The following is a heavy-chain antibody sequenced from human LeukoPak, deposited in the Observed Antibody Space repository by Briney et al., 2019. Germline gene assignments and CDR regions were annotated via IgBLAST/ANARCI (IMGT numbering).Heavy chain of an antibody. J-gene: IGHJ6*02. D-gene: IGHD3-10*01. CDR1: GGSFSGYY. Sequence: SETLSLTCAVYGGSFSGYYWSWIRQPPGKGLEWIGEINHGGSTNYNPSLKSRGTISVDTSKNQFSLKLSSVNATDTAVYYWARGRKLWFGELPYYYYYYCMDVWGQGTTVTVSS. CDR3: ARGRKLWFGELPYYYYYYCMDV. CDR2: INHGGST. V-gene: IGHV4-34*01.